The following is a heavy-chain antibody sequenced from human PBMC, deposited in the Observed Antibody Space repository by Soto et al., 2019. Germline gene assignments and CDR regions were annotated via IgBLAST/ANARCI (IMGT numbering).Heavy chain of an antibody. D-gene: IGHD3-22*01. Sequence: EVPLLESGGDLIQPGGSLRLSCAASGFTFNIYAMAWVRQAPGKGLEWVSAISRYGDFTYYADSVEGRFTISRDNSKNTLYLQMNSLRAEDTALYYCAKDRYLDHDSRGYLFDNWGQGTLVTVSS. J-gene: IGHJ4*02. CDR3: AKDRYLDHDSRGYLFDN. CDR2: ISRYGDFT. CDR1: GFTFNIYA. V-gene: IGHV3-23*01.